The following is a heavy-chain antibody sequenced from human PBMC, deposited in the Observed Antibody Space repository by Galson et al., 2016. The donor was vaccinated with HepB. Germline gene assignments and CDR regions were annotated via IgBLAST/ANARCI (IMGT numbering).Heavy chain of an antibody. J-gene: IGHJ4*02. CDR1: GYTFTRYY. CDR2: INPSGGST. D-gene: IGHD3-22*01. Sequence: SVKVSCKASGYTFTRYYIHWVRQAPGQGLEWMGVINPSGGSTKDAQKFQGRVTMTRDTSTSTVYMELSSLRYEDTAVYFCARGGYYDSSGSLPYWGQGTLVTVCS. CDR3: ARGGYYDSSGSLPY. V-gene: IGHV1-46*01.